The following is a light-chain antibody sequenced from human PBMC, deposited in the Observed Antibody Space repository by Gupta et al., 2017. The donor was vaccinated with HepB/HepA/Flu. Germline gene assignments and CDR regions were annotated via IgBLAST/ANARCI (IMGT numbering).Light chain of an antibody. V-gene: IGKV3-11*01. CDR3: EQRTNSTT. CDR1: QTVSSY. J-gene: IGKJ5*01. CDR2: DAS. Sequence: EIVLTQSPATLSLSPWERATLSCRASQTVSSYLAWYQQKPGLAPRPIIYDASTIAIGSPDRHSQRGYVKDFTLTRRRRGYEDFEVFNGEQRTNSTTFGPGTLVEIK.